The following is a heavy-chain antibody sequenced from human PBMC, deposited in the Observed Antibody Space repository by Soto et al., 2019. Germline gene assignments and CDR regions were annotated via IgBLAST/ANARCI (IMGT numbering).Heavy chain of an antibody. CDR1: GGSISSRGYY. Sequence: PSETLSLTCTVSGGSISSRGYYWGWIRQPPGKGLEWIGTIYYSGSTNYNPSLKSRVTISVDTSKNQFSLKLSSVTAADTAVYYCARKVVVVPAAVYWFDPWGQGNLVTVSS. D-gene: IGHD2-2*01. CDR3: ARKVVVVPAAVYWFDP. V-gene: IGHV4-39*07. J-gene: IGHJ5*02. CDR2: IYYSGST.